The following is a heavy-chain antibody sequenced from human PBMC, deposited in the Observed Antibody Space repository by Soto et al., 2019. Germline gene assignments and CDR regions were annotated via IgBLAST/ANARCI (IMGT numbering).Heavy chain of an antibody. CDR1: GGSFSGYY. V-gene: IGHV4-34*01. CDR3: ARGGGGSSGGDPHYYYYYVLDV. Sequence: SETLSLTCAVYGGSFSGYYWCWIRQPPGKGLEWIGEINHSGSTNYNPSLKSRVTISVDTSKNQFSLKLSSVTAADAAVYYCARGGGGSSGGDPHYYYYYVLDVWGQGNKVTVSS. D-gene: IGHD6-19*01. CDR2: INHSGST. J-gene: IGHJ6*02.